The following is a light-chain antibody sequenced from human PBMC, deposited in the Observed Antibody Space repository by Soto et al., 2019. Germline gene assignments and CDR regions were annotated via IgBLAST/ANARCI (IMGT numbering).Light chain of an antibody. CDR3: QQYDNLPIT. Sequence: DIHITHSPSSRSSSVLDIFTMTCRASQDISNYLNWYQQKPGKAPKLLIYDASNLETGVPSRFSGSGSGTDFTFTISSLQPEDIATYYCQQYDNLPITFGGGTKVDIK. V-gene: IGKV1-33*01. J-gene: IGKJ4*01. CDR2: DAS. CDR1: QDISNY.